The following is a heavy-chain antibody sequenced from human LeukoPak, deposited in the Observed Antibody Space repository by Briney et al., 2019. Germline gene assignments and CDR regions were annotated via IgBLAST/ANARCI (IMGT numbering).Heavy chain of an antibody. J-gene: IGHJ6*02. Sequence: PGGSLRLSCATSGFSLNYYAMYWVRQAPGKGLVWVSRINSDGSSTSYADSVKGRFTISRDNAKNTLYLQMNSLRAEDTAVYYCARVSSGYPRFYYYYGMDVWGQGTTVTVSS. CDR1: GFSLNYYA. CDR2: INSDGSST. D-gene: IGHD3-22*01. V-gene: IGHV3-74*01. CDR3: ARVSSGYPRFYYYYGMDV.